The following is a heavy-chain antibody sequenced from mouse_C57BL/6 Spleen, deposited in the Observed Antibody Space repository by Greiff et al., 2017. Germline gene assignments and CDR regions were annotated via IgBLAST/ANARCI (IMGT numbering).Heavy chain of an antibody. V-gene: IGHV5-17*01. Sequence: EVMLVESGGGLVKPGGSLKLSCAASGFTFSDYGMHWVRQAPEKGLEWVAYISSGSSTIYYADTVKGRFTISRDKAKNTLFLQMTSLRSEDTAMYYCAREGVRLYAMDYWGQGTSVTVSS. J-gene: IGHJ4*01. D-gene: IGHD2-14*01. CDR1: GFTFSDYG. CDR3: AREGVRLYAMDY. CDR2: ISSGSSTI.